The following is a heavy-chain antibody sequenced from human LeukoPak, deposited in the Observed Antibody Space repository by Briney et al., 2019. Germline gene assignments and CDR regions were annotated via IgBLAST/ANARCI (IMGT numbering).Heavy chain of an antibody. D-gene: IGHD2-2*01. V-gene: IGHV1-46*01. CDR2: INPSGGST. J-gene: IGHJ4*02. CDR1: GYTFTSYY. Sequence: ASVKVSCKASGYTFTSYYMHWVRQAPGQGLEWTGIINPSGGSTSYAQKFQGRVTMTRDTSTSTVYMELSSLRSEDTAVYYCARDHRYCSSTSCYEPPDYWGQGTLVTVSS. CDR3: ARDHRYCSSTSCYEPPDY.